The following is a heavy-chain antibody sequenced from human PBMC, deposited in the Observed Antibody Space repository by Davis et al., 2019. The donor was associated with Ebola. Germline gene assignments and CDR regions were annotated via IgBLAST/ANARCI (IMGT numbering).Heavy chain of an antibody. CDR1: GGSFSGYY. Sequence: GSLRLSCAVYGGSFSGYYWSWIRQPPGKGLEWIGEINHSGSTNYNPSLKSRVTISVDTSKNQFSLKLSSVTAADTAVYYCARGRGYSSSSVRYFDLWGRGTLVTVSS. CDR3: ARGRGYSSSSVRYFDL. D-gene: IGHD6-6*01. CDR2: INHSGST. V-gene: IGHV4-34*01. J-gene: IGHJ2*01.